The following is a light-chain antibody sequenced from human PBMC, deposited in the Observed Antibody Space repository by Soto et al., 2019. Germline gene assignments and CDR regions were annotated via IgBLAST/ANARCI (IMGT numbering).Light chain of an antibody. CDR3: QQADSFPLT. Sequence: DIQLTQSPASVSASVGDRVTITCRASQDIASWLAWYQQKPGKAPNLLIYSASSLQSGVPSRFSGDGSETEFTLTISSLLPEDFATYYCQQADSFPLTFGGGTKVEL. J-gene: IGKJ4*01. CDR1: QDIASW. CDR2: SAS. V-gene: IGKV1-12*01.